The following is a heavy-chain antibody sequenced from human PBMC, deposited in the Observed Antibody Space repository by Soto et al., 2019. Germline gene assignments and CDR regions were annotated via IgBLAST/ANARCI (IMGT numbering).Heavy chain of an antibody. D-gene: IGHD3-3*01. V-gene: IGHV1-18*01. CDR2: ISAYNGNT. Sequence: ASVKVSCKASGYTLTSYGISWVRQAPGQGLEWMGWISAYNGNTNYAQKLQGRVTMTTDTSTSTAYMELRSLRSDDTAVYYCARDYDFWSGYPPNWFDPWGQGTLVTVSS. CDR1: GYTLTSYG. CDR3: ARDYDFWSGYPPNWFDP. J-gene: IGHJ5*02.